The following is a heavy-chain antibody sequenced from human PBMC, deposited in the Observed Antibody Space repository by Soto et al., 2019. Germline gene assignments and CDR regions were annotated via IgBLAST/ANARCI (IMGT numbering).Heavy chain of an antibody. CDR2: IYWNDDK. Sequence: SGPTLVNPTQTLTLTCTFSGFSLSTSGVGVGWIRQPPGKALEWLALIYWNDDKRYSPSLKSRLTITKDTSKNQVVLTMTNMDPVDTATYYCAHTPGHIISAVLDYWGQGTLVTVSS. CDR3: AHTPGHIISAVLDY. J-gene: IGHJ4*02. CDR1: GFSLSTSGVG. V-gene: IGHV2-5*01. D-gene: IGHD2-21*01.